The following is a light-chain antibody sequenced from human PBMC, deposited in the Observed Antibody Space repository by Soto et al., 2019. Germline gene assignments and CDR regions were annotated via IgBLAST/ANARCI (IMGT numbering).Light chain of an antibody. J-gene: IGKJ2*01. CDR3: QQYDDLPYT. CDR1: QDITNY. CDR2: DAS. V-gene: IGKV1-33*01. Sequence: DIQMSQSPSSLSASVGDRVTITCQASQDITNYLSWYQQKPGKAPKLLIYDASNLEAGVPSRFSVSGSRTDFTFSISSLQPEDIATYYCQQYDDLPYTFGQGTKLEIK.